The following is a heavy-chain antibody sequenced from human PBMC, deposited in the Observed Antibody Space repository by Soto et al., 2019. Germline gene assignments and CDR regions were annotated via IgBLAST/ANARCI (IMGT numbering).Heavy chain of an antibody. CDR1: GYTFTGYY. CDR2: INPKSGGT. Sequence: ASVKVSCKASGYTFTGYYMHWLRQAPGQGLEWMGWINPKSGGTNYAQKFQGRVTMTRDTSISTAYMELSRLRSDDTAVYYCARQVGSSSPYNWFDPWGQGTLVTVSS. D-gene: IGHD6-6*01. V-gene: IGHV1-2*02. J-gene: IGHJ5*02. CDR3: ARQVGSSSPYNWFDP.